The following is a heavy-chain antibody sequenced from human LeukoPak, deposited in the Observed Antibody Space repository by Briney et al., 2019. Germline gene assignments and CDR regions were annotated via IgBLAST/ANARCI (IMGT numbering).Heavy chain of an antibody. CDR2: IWYDGSEK. CDR3: ARWSCDP. J-gene: IGHJ5*02. Sequence: GGSLRLSCAASVFTFSSHGMHRVREAPEKGVEWVGVIWYDGSEKYYGGFLKGRFTISRYNSKNPLVLEMTSLTAEETAVYYCARWSCDPWGQGTMVTVAS. V-gene: IGHV3-33*08. CDR1: VFTFSSHG.